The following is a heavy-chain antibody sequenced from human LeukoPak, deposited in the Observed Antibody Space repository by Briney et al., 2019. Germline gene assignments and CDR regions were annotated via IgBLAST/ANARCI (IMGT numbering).Heavy chain of an antibody. Sequence: AGSLRLSCTASGFTFSTYAMTWVRQAPGKGPEWAASISGNGRTTSYSDSGRGRFTISRDNSRNTLYLQMTSLRVDDTAVYYCVGRGDASLFYYFDFWGQGTLVTVPS. J-gene: IGHJ4*02. CDR2: ISGNGRTT. V-gene: IGHV3-23*01. CDR1: GFTFSTYA. CDR3: VGRGDASLFYYFDF. D-gene: IGHD2/OR15-2a*01.